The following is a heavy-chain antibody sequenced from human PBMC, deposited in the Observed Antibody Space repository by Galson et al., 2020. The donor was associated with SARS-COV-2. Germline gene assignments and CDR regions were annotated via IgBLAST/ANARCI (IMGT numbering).Heavy chain of an antibody. CDR1: GGTFSSYA. V-gene: IGHV1-69*04. J-gene: IGHJ6*02. Sequence: SVKVSCKASGGTFSSYAISWVRQAPGQGLEWMGRIIPILGIANYAQKFQGRVTITADKSTSTAYMELSSLRSEDTAVYYCARAARYEGVNYYYGMDVWGQGTTVTVSS. D-gene: IGHD3-3*01. CDR2: IIPILGIA. CDR3: ARAARYEGVNYYYGMDV.